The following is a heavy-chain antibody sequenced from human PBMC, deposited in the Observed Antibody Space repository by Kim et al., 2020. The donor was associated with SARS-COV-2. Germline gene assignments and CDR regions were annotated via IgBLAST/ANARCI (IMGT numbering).Heavy chain of an antibody. CDR2: ISSNGGST. Sequence: GGSLRLSCAASGFTFSSYAMHWVRQAPGKGLEYVSAISSNGGSTYYANSVKGRFTISRDNSKNTLYLQMGSLRAEDMAVYYCARDYRCSGGSCPPWFDPWGQGTLVTVSS. V-gene: IGHV3-64*01. CDR1: GFTFSSYA. CDR3: ARDYRCSGGSCPPWFDP. J-gene: IGHJ5*02. D-gene: IGHD2-15*01.